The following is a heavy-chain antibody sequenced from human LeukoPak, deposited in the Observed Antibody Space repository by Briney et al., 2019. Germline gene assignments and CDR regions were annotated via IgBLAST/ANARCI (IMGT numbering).Heavy chain of an antibody. CDR2: IKSKTDGGTT. CDR1: GFTFSNAW. D-gene: IGHD3-22*01. V-gene: IGHV3-15*01. J-gene: IGHJ4*02. CDR3: TTGLTYYYDSSGYYPIDY. Sequence: PGGSLRLSCAASGFTFSNAWMSWVRQAPGKGLEWVGRIKSKTDGGTTDYAAPVKGRFTISRDDSKDTLYLQMNSLKTEDTAVYYCTTGLTYYYDSSGYYPIDYWGQGTLATVSS.